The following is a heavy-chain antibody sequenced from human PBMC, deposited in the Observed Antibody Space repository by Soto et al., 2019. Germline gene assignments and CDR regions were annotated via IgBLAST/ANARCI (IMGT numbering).Heavy chain of an antibody. Sequence: QVQLVESGGGLVKPGGSMRLSCAASGFTFSDYYMSWIRQAPGKGLEWVSYIDSSSSYTNYADSVKGRFTISRDNAKXXXXXXXXXXXXXXXXXXXXXXXXXXXXXXXXFDLWGRGTLVTVSS. J-gene: IGHJ2*01. CDR1: GFTFSDYY. CDR2: IDSSSSYT. CDR3: XXXXXXXXXXXXFDL. V-gene: IGHV3-11*05.